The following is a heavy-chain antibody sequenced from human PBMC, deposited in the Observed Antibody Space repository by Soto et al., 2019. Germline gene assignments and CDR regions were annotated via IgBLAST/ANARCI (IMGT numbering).Heavy chain of an antibody. CDR3: ARDGDGPGRRYDY. J-gene: IGHJ4*02. Sequence: QVQLVQSGAEVKNPGASVKVSCKASGYTFTSYGFSWVRQAPGQGLEWMGWIGPYTGVINYAQKFQGRVTMTTDTTTSTAYMELRSLRSDDTAVYYCARDGDGPGRRYDYWGQGTLITVSS. CDR1: GYTFTSYG. D-gene: IGHD3-10*01. V-gene: IGHV1-18*01. CDR2: IGPYTGVI.